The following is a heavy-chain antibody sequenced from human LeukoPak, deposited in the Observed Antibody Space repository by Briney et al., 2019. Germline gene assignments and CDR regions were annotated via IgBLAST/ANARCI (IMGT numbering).Heavy chain of an antibody. J-gene: IGHJ6*03. D-gene: IGHD2-2*01. CDR1: GGSISSSSYY. V-gene: IGHV4-39*07. Sequence: SETLSLTCTVSGGSISSSSYYWGWFRQPPGKGLEWIGSIYYSGCTYYNPSLKSRVTISVDTSKNQFSLKLSSVTAADTAVYYCARDGQVVPAAIPYPPYYYYYMDVWGKGTTVTVSS. CDR2: IYYSGCT. CDR3: ARDGQVVPAAIPYPPYYYYYMDV.